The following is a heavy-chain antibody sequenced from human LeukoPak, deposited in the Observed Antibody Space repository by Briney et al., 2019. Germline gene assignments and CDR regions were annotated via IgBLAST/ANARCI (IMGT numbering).Heavy chain of an antibody. CDR1: GFTFDDYA. V-gene: IGHV3-9*01. D-gene: IGHD5-18*01. J-gene: IGHJ6*03. CDR2: ISWNSGSI. CDR3: AREGPYSYGKGTMDV. Sequence: GGSLRLSCAASGFTFDDYAMHWVRQAPGKGLEWVSGISWNSGSIGYADSVKGRFTISRDNAKNSLYLQMNGLRAEDTALYHCAREGPYSYGKGTMDVWDKGTTVTISS.